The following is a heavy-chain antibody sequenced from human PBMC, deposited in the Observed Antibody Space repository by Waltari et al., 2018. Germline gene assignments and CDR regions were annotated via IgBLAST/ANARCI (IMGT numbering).Heavy chain of an antibody. Sequence: EVQLVESGGGLVQPGGSLRLSCAASGFTFSSYEMSWVRQAPGKGLEWVSYISSSGSTIYYADPVKGRFTISRDNAKNSLYLQMNSLRDEDTAVYYCANRPTGKAYWGQGTLVTVSS. J-gene: IGHJ4*02. CDR1: GFTFSSYE. CDR3: ANRPTGKAY. D-gene: IGHD1-1*01. V-gene: IGHV3-48*03. CDR2: ISSSGSTI.